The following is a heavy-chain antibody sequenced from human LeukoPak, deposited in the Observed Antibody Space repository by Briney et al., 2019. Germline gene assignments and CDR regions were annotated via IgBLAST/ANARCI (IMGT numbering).Heavy chain of an antibody. Sequence: SETLSLTCTVSGGSISSYYWSWIRQPAGKGLEWIGRIYTSGSTNYNPPLKSRVTMSVDTSKNQFSLKLSSVTAADTAVYYCARGTKMGELSHDYWGQGTLVTVSS. J-gene: IGHJ4*02. CDR1: GGSISSYY. CDR2: IYTSGST. D-gene: IGHD3-16*02. CDR3: ARGTKMGELSHDY. V-gene: IGHV4-4*07.